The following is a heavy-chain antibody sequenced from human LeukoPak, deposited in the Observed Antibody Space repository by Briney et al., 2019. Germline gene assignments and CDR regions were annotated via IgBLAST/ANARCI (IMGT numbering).Heavy chain of an antibody. CDR1: GGSISSGGYY. J-gene: IGHJ5*02. CDR3: ARYILTGYYTGVYWFDP. Sequence: SETLSLTCTVSGGSISSGGYYWSWIRQHPGKGLEWIGYIYYSGSTYYNPSLKSRVTISVDTSKNQFSLKLSSVTAADTAVYYCARYILTGYYTGVYWFDPWGQGTLVTVSS. CDR2: IYYSGST. D-gene: IGHD3-9*01. V-gene: IGHV4-31*03.